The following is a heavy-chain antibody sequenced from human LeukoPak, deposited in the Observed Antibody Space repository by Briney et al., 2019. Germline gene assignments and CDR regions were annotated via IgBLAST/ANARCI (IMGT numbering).Heavy chain of an antibody. V-gene: IGHV4-39*01. J-gene: IGHJ4*02. CDR3: ARHQLIDWSPAVDY. D-gene: IGHD3-9*01. CDR1: GVSISSSSYY. Sequence: SSETLSLTCTVSGVSISSSSYYWGWIRQPPGKGLEWIGSIYSGSTYYNPSLKSRVTISVDTSKNLLSLRLSSVTAADTAVYYCARHQLIDWSPAVDYWGQGTLVTVSS. CDR2: IYSGST.